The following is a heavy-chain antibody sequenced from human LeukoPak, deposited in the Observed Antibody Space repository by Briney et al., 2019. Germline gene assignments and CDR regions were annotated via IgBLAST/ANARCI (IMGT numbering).Heavy chain of an antibody. CDR3: AAESSLPSHYVWGSYRNDAFEI. V-gene: IGHV1-58*02. CDR2: IVVGSGNT. Sequence: ASVKVSCKASGFTFTSSAMQWVRQARGQRLEWIGWIVVGSGNTNYAQKFQERVTITRDMSTSTAYMELSSLRSEDTAVYYCAAESSLPSHYVWGSYRNDAFEIWGQGTMDTVSS. J-gene: IGHJ3*02. CDR1: GFTFTSSA. D-gene: IGHD3-16*02.